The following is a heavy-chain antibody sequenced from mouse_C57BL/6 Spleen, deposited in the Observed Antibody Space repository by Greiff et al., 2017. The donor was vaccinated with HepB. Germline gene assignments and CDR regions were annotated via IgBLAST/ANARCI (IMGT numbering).Heavy chain of an antibody. J-gene: IGHJ3*01. D-gene: IGHD2-1*01. Sequence: EVMLVESGGGLVKPGGSLKLSCAASGFTFSDYGMHWVRQAPEKGLEWVAYISSGSSTIYYADTVTGRFTISRDNAKNTLFLQMTSLRSEDTAMYYCARRDLLPFAYWGQGTLVTVSA. CDR2: ISSGSSTI. V-gene: IGHV5-17*01. CDR1: GFTFSDYG. CDR3: ARRDLLPFAY.